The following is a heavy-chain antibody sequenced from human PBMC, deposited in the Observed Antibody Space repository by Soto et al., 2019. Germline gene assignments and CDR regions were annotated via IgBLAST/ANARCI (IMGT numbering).Heavy chain of an antibody. CDR2: ISYDGSNK. D-gene: IGHD2-2*01. CDR1: GFTFSSYG. V-gene: IGHV3-30*18. J-gene: IGHJ6*02. CDR3: AKERVPAATPDPMDV. Sequence: GGSLRLSCAASGFTFSSYGMHWVRQAPGKGLEWVAVISYDGSNKYYADSVKGRFTISRDNSKNTLYLQMNSLRAEDTAVYYCAKERVPAATPDPMDVWGQGTPVTVYS.